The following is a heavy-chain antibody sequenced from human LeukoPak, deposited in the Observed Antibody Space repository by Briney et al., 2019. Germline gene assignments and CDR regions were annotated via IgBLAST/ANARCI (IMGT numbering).Heavy chain of an antibody. Sequence: GGSLRLSCAASGITFSSYGMSWVRQAPGKGLEWVSSISSTGGTTYYADSVKGRFTISRDNSKNTLYLQMNSLRAEDTAIYCCAKEYTGTFSPFPSYFDNWGQGTLVTVSS. CDR3: AKEYTGTFSPFPSYFDN. J-gene: IGHJ4*02. CDR2: ISSTGGTT. D-gene: IGHD1-26*01. CDR1: GITFSSYG. V-gene: IGHV3-23*01.